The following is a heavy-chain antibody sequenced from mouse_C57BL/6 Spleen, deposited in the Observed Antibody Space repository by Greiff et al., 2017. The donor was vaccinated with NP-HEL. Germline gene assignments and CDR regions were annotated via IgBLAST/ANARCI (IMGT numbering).Heavy chain of an antibody. CDR3: ARHLNDGYYAMDY. V-gene: IGHV5-9*01. CDR2: ISGGGGNT. Sequence: EVQGVESGGGLVKPGGSLKLSCAASGFTFSSYTMSWVRQTPEKRLEWVATISGGGGNTYYPDSVKGRFTISRDNAKNTLYLQMSSLRSEDTALYYCARHLNDGYYAMDYWGQGTSVTVSS. J-gene: IGHJ4*01. CDR1: GFTFSSYT. D-gene: IGHD2-3*01.